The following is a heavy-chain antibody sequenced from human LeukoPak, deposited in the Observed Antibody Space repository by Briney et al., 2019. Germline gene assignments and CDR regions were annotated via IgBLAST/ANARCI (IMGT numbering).Heavy chain of an antibody. CDR1: GFTFSSYW. Sequence: PGGSLRLSCAASGFTFSSYWMSWVRQAPGKGLEWVANIKQDGSEKYYVDSVKGRFTISRDNAKNSLYLQMNSLRAEDTAVYYCARSARGDESAYYYMDHWGQGTLVTVSS. J-gene: IGHJ4*02. CDR2: IKQDGSEK. CDR3: ARSARGDESAYYYMDH. V-gene: IGHV3-7*01. D-gene: IGHD3-22*01.